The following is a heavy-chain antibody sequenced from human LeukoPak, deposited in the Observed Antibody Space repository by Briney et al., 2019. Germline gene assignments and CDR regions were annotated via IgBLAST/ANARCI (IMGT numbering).Heavy chain of an antibody. D-gene: IGHD3-16*02. J-gene: IGHJ4*02. CDR1: GFTVSSNY. CDR3: ARGWLRLGELSTDFDY. Sequence: GGSLRLSCAASGFTVSSNYMSWVRQAPGKGLEWGSVIYSGGSTYYADSVKGRFTISRDNSKNTLYLQMNSMRAEDTAVYYCARGWLRLGELSTDFDYWGQGTLVTVSS. CDR2: IYSGGST. V-gene: IGHV3-53*05.